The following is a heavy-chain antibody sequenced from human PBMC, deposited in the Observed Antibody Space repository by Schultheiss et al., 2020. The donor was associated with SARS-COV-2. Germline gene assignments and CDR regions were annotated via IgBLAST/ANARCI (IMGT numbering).Heavy chain of an antibody. Sequence: GGSLRLSCAASGFTFSSYAMHWVRQAPGKGLEWVAVISYDGSNKYYADSVKGRFTISRDNSKNTLYLQMNSLRAEDTAVYYCARAYSNSPIPRYYYYGMDVWGQGTTVTVSS. D-gene: IGHD4-11*01. CDR1: GFTFSSYA. J-gene: IGHJ6*02. CDR3: ARAYSNSPIPRYYYYGMDV. V-gene: IGHV3-30*04. CDR2: ISYDGSNK.